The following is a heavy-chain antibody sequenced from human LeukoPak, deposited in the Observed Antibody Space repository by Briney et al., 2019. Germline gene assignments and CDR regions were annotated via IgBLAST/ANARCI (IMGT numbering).Heavy chain of an antibody. CDR1: GGSFSGYY. Sequence: IPSETLSLTCAVYGGSFSGYYWSWIRQPPGKGLEWIGEINHSGSTNYNPSLKSRVTISVDTSKNQFSLKLSSVTAADTAVYYCARHVRKRGIAVAGTPGWFDPWGQGTLVTVSS. D-gene: IGHD6-19*01. CDR2: INHSGST. CDR3: ARHVRKRGIAVAGTPGWFDP. V-gene: IGHV4-34*01. J-gene: IGHJ5*02.